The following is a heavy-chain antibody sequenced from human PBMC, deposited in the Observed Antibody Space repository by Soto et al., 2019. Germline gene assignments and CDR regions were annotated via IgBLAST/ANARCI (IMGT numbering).Heavy chain of an antibody. CDR1: GGSISSGGYY. J-gene: IGHJ4*02. V-gene: IGHV4-31*03. D-gene: IGHD6-13*01. CDR2: IYYSGST. Sequence: PSETLSLTCTVSGGSISSGGYYWSWIRQHPGKGLEWIGYIYYSGSTYYNPSLKSRVTISVDTSKNQFSLKLSSVTAADTAVYYCARSATNQYSSSWSFDYWGQGTLVTVSS. CDR3: ARSATNQYSSSWSFDY.